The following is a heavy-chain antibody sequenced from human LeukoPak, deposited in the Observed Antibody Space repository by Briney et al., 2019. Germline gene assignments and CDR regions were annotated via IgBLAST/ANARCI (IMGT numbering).Heavy chain of an antibody. V-gene: IGHV3-11*01. CDR3: ASTLLAAAAIVT. D-gene: IGHD6-13*01. Sequence: GGSLRLSCAASGFTFSDYYMSWIRQAPGKGLEWVSYISSSGSTIYYADSVKGLFTISSDNAKNSLYLQMTILRAEDTAVYDCASTLLAAAAIVTWGQRNPVTLSP. CDR1: GFTFSDYY. CDR2: ISSSGSTI. J-gene: IGHJ5*02.